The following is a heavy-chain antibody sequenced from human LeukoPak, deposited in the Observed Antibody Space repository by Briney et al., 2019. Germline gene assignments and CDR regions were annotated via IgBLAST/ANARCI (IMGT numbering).Heavy chain of an antibody. CDR1: GLTVSSND. Sequence: GGSLRLSCAASGLTVSSNDMSWVRQAPGKGLEWVSSINSGNSYIYYADSVKGRFTISRDNAKNSLYLQMISLRAEDTAVYYCARDTGTGDAFDIWGQGTTVTVSS. CDR2: INSGNSYI. J-gene: IGHJ3*02. D-gene: IGHD4-17*01. V-gene: IGHV3-21*01. CDR3: ARDTGTGDAFDI.